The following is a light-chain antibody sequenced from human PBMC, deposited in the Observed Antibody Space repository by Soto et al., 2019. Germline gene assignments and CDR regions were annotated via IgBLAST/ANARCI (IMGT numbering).Light chain of an antibody. V-gene: IGKV1-9*01. J-gene: IGKJ1*01. CDR1: QGIASY. CDR3: QQYKDGAWT. Sequence: IQLTQSPSSLSASVGDRVTITCRASQGIASYLAWYQQKPGKAPKLLIYAASTLEGGVPSRFSGSGSATEFILTISSLQPDDFATYYCQQYKDGAWTFGQGTRVGVK. CDR2: AAS.